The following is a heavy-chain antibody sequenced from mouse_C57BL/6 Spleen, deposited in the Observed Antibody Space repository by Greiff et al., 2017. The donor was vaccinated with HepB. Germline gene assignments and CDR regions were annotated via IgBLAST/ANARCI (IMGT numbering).Heavy chain of an antibody. J-gene: IGHJ2*01. D-gene: IGHD1-1*01. CDR2: INPYNGDT. CDR1: GYSFTGYF. V-gene: IGHV1-20*01. Sequence: EVQLQQSGPELVKPGDSVKISCKASGYSFTGYFMNWVMQSHGKSLEWIGRINPYNGDTYYNQKFKGKATLTVDKSSSTAYMELRSLTSEDSAVYYCARPVVAEDYFDYWGQGTTLTVSS. CDR3: ARPVVAEDYFDY.